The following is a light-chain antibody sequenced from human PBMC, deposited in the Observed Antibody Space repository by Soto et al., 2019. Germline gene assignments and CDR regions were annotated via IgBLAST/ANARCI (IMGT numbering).Light chain of an antibody. CDR3: QHGYVAPYN. CDR1: QDINVY. CDR2: SDS. Sequence: DIQMTQSPSSVSASVGDTVTITCRASQDINVYLNWYQQKPGEVPKLLIYSDSSLHSGVPSRFTGSGSETDFTLTIRSLQPEDFATYYCQHGYVAPYNFGQGTKV. V-gene: IGKV1-39*01. J-gene: IGKJ2*01.